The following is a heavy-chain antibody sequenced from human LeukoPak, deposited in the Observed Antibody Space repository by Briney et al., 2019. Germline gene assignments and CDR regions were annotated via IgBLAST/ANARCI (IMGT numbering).Heavy chain of an antibody. V-gene: IGHV3-30*02. D-gene: IGHD3-10*01. J-gene: IGHJ4*02. CDR2: MPYDGGNK. CDR3: VKDQGRGTYSFDY. CDR1: GFKFSRDN. Sequence: PGGSLRLSCAASGFKFSRDNLHWVRQAPGKGLEWVAFMPYDGGNKYYADSVKGRFTISRDNSKNTLYLEMNSLTAEDTAVYYCVKDQGRGTYSFDYWGQGTLVTVSS.